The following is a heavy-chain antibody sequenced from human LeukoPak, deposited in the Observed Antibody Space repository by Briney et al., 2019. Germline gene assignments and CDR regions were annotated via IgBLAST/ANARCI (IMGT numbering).Heavy chain of an antibody. V-gene: IGHV3-7*01. J-gene: IGHJ6*02. CDR3: ARDISSGYRSSWGIDV. CDR1: GFTLSSSW. CDR2: IKQDGREK. D-gene: IGHD3-22*01. Sequence: PGGSLRLSCAASGFTLSSSWMSWVRQAPGKGLEWVANIKQDGREKYYVDFVKGRLTISRDNAKHSLYLQMNSLRAEDTAVYYGARDISSGYRSSWGIDVWGQGTTVTVSS.